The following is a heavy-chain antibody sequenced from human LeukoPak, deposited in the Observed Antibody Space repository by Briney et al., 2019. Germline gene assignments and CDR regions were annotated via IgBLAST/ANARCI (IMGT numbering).Heavy chain of an antibody. D-gene: IGHD3-3*01. Sequence: GGSLRLSCATSGFTFRSYAMIWVRQAPERGLQWVSGISGSGTYYADFAKGRFTMSRDNAQNALYLEMNSLRAEDTAVYYCAREKKTEWTTGAFDMWGQGTMVIVSS. CDR2: ISGSGT. J-gene: IGHJ3*02. CDR1: GFTFRSYA. V-gene: IGHV3-23*01. CDR3: AREKKTEWTTGAFDM.